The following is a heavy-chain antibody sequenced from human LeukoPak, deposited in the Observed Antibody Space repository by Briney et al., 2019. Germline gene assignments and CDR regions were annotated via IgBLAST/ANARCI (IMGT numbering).Heavy chain of an antibody. J-gene: IGHJ4*02. CDR1: GFTFDDYA. Sequence: GGSLRLSCAASGFTFDDYAMHWVRQAPRKGLEWVSGISWNSGSIGYADSVKGRFTIPRDNAKNSLYLQMNSLRAEDMALYYCGKGDYYDSSGYIDYWGQGTLVTVSS. D-gene: IGHD3-22*01. V-gene: IGHV3-9*03. CDR2: ISWNSGSI. CDR3: GKGDYYDSSGYIDY.